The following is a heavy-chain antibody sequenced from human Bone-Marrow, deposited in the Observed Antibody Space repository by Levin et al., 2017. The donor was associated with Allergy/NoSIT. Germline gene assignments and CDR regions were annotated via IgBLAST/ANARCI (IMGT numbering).Heavy chain of an antibody. V-gene: IGHV7-4-1*02. CDR3: ARETLVAAAVNSHYYYGLDV. Sequence: GESLKISCQASGYTFTSHSMNWVRQAPGQGLEWIGWINTHTGNPTYAQGVTGRFVFSLDTSVTTAYLQISDLKAEDTAVYYCARETLVAAAVNSHYYYGLDVWGQGTTVTVSS. J-gene: IGHJ6*02. CDR1: GYTFTSHS. CDR2: INTHTGNP. D-gene: IGHD6-13*01.